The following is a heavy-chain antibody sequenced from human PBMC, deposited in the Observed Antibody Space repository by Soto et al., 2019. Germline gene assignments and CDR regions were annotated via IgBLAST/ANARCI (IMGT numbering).Heavy chain of an antibody. Sequence: ASVKVSCKASGYTFTSYGISWVRQAPGQGLEWMGWISAYNGNTNYAQKLQGRVTMTTDTSTSTAYMELRSLRSDDTAVYYCARDPHTYYHDPTGYFDYWGQGTLVTVSS. J-gene: IGHJ4*02. CDR1: GYTFTSYG. D-gene: IGHD3-22*01. CDR2: ISAYNGNT. CDR3: ARDPHTYYHDPTGYFDY. V-gene: IGHV1-18*01.